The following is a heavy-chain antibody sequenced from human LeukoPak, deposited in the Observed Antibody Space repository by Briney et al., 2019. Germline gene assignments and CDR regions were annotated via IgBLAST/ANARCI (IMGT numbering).Heavy chain of an antibody. CDR1: GYSFTNYW. V-gene: IGHV5-51*01. CDR2: IYPGDSDT. D-gene: IGHD3-10*01. Sequence: PGESLKISCKGSGYSFTNYWIGWVRQMPGKGLEWMGVIYPGDSDTRYSPSFEGQVSISADKSINTAYLQWSSLKASDTAMYYCARREKMYYYRSGRYYENNWFDPWGQGTQVTVSS. J-gene: IGHJ5*02. CDR3: ARREKMYYYRSGRYYENNWFDP.